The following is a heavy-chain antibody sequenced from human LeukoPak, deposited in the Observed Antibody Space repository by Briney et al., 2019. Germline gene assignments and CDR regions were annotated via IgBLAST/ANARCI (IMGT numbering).Heavy chain of an antibody. D-gene: IGHD6-19*01. CDR1: GIIFGSYS. Sequence: GSLRLSCAASGIIFGSYSMNWVRQAPGKGLEWVSYISSSSSTIYYADSVKGRFTISRDNAKSSLYLQMNNLRDEDTAVYYCARDSSGWYYFDFWGQGTLVTVSS. J-gene: IGHJ4*02. CDR2: ISSSSSTI. CDR3: ARDSSGWYYFDF. V-gene: IGHV3-48*02.